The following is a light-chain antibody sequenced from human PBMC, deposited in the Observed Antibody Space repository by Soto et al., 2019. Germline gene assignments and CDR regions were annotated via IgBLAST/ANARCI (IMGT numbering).Light chain of an antibody. V-gene: IGKV3-15*01. Sequence: EFVLTQSPGTLSLSPGERATLSCRASQSVSRKLAWYQQTRGQAPRLLIYGASTRATGVPARFSGSGSGTEFTLTISNLQSEDFAVYHCQQYDKWPRTFGQGTKVDIK. CDR2: GAS. CDR3: QQYDKWPRT. J-gene: IGKJ1*01. CDR1: QSVSRK.